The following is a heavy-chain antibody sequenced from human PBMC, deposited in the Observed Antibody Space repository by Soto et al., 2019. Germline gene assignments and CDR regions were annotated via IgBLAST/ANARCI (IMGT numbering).Heavy chain of an antibody. CDR3: ARPHTTPLSLYFGP. V-gene: IGHV1-2*02. Sequence: ASVKVSCKASGYAFTAYYLHWLRQAPGQGLEWMGWINPNSGSTKYEQKFQGRVTMTRDTSISTAYLELNSLGSDDTAVYYCARPHTTPLSLYFGPWGQGTLVTVSS. CDR1: GYAFTAYY. CDR2: INPNSGST. J-gene: IGHJ5*02. D-gene: IGHD1-1*01.